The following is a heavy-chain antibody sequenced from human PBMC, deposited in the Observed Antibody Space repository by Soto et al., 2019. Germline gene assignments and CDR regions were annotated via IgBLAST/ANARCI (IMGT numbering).Heavy chain of an antibody. CDR3: AKADEVDTAMVTGDFDY. Sequence: PSETLSLTCTVSGGSISSSSYYWGWIRQPPGKGLEWIGSIYYSGSTYYNPSLKSRVTISVDTSKNQFSLKLSSVTAADTAVYYCAKADEVDTAMVTGDFDYWGQGTLVTVS. CDR2: IYYSGST. J-gene: IGHJ4*02. CDR1: GGSISSSSYY. V-gene: IGHV4-39*01. D-gene: IGHD5-18*01.